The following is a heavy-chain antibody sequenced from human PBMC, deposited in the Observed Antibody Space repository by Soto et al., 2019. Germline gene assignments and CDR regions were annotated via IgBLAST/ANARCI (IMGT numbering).Heavy chain of an antibody. CDR2: ISYDGSNK. CDR1: GFTFSSYD. V-gene: IGHV3-30*18. J-gene: IGHJ4*02. D-gene: IGHD6-19*01. Sequence: PGGSLRLSCAASGFTFSSYDMHWVRQAPGKGLEWVAVISYDGSNKYYADSVKGRFTISRDNSKNTLYLQMNSLRAEDTAVYYCAKDAGYSSGWIDYWGQGTLVTVSS. CDR3: AKDAGYSSGWIDY.